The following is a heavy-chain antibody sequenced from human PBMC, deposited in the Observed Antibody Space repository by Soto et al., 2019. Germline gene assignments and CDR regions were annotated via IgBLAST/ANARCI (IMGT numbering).Heavy chain of an antibody. D-gene: IGHD2-15*01. Sequence: QVQLVQSGAEVKKPGASVKVSCKASGYTFTSHVMHWVRQAPGQRLEWMGWTNAGNGNTKYSQKFQGRVAIIGDTSASTAYMELSSLRSEDTGVYYCARGYCFSSGCSTSYMDVWGTGTTVTVS. CDR2: TNAGNGNT. CDR1: GYTFTSHV. V-gene: IGHV1-3*01. J-gene: IGHJ6*03. CDR3: ARGYCFSSGCSTSYMDV.